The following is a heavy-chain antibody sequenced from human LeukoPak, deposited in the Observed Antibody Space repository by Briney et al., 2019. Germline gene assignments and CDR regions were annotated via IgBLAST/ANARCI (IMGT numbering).Heavy chain of an antibody. CDR2: IYYSGST. CDR1: GGSVSSGSYY. V-gene: IGHV4-61*01. Sequence: SETLSLTCTVSGGSVSSGSYYWSWIRQPPGKGLEWIGYIYYSGSTNYNPSLKSRVTISVDTSKNQFSLKLSSVTAADTAVYYCASRTPPIYVDAFDIWGQGTMVTVSS. D-gene: IGHD1-14*01. CDR3: ASRTPPIYVDAFDI. J-gene: IGHJ3*02.